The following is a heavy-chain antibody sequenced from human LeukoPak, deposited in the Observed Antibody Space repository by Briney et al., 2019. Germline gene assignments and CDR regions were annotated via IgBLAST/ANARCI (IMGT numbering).Heavy chain of an antibody. V-gene: IGHV3-20*04. Sequence: PGGSLRLSCAASGFTFDDYGMSLVRQAPGKGLEWVSGINWNGGSTGYADSVKGRFTVSRDNAKNSLYLQMNSLRAEDTALYYCVVPAAISPGYWGQGTLVTVSS. J-gene: IGHJ4*02. CDR3: VVPAAISPGY. CDR2: INWNGGST. CDR1: GFTFDDYG. D-gene: IGHD2-2*01.